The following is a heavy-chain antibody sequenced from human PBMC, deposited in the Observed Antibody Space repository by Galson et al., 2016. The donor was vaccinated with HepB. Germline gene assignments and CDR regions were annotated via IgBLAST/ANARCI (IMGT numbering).Heavy chain of an antibody. CDR1: GFTFSNYA. CDR3: ARDRDTILSYYGMDV. J-gene: IGHJ6*02. Sequence: SLRLSCAASGFTFSNYAMSWVRQAPGKGLEWVSGISDSGGSTYFADSVMGRFTISRDNSKNTLYLQMNSLRAEDTAVYYCARDRDTILSYYGMDVWGQGTTVTVSS. V-gene: IGHV3-23*01. CDR2: ISDSGGST. D-gene: IGHD3-9*01.